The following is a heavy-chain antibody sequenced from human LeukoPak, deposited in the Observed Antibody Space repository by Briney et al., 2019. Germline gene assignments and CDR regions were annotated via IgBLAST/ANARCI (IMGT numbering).Heavy chain of an antibody. Sequence: ASVKVSCKASGYTFTSYGISWVRQAPGQGLEWMGWISAYNGNTNYAQKLRGRVTMTTDTSTSTAYMELRSLRSDDTAVYYCAREIIAAAGTRELDYWGQGTLVTVSS. CDR2: ISAYNGNT. J-gene: IGHJ4*02. V-gene: IGHV1-18*01. CDR1: GYTFTSYG. CDR3: AREIIAAAGTRELDY. D-gene: IGHD6-13*01.